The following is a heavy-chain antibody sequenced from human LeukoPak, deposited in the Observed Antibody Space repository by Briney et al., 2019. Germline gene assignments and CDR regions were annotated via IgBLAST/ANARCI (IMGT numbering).Heavy chain of an antibody. Sequence: ASVKVSCKASGGTFSSYAIIWVRQAPGQGLEWMGAIIPIFGTANYAQKFQGRVTITTDESTSTAYMELSSLRSEDTAVYYCARGSYYDSSGYYHQHRHGYYFDYWGQGTLVTVSS. V-gene: IGHV1-69*05. CDR2: IIPIFGTA. CDR1: GGTFSSYA. D-gene: IGHD3-22*01. CDR3: ARGSYYDSSGYYHQHRHGYYFDY. J-gene: IGHJ4*02.